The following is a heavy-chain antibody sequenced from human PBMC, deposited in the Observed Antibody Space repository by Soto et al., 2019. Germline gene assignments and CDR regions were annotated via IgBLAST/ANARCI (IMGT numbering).Heavy chain of an antibody. CDR1: GYTFTSYG. V-gene: IGHV1-18*01. D-gene: IGHD2-15*01. CDR3: ARDPHCSGVTHPPYADY. CDR2: ISADNGNT. J-gene: IGHJ4*02. Sequence: QVQLVQSGAEVKKPGASVKVSCKASGYTFTSYGISWVRQAPGQGLEWMGWISADNGNTNYAQKLQGRVTMTTDTSTSTSYMELRSLRSDATAVYYCARDPHCSGVTHPPYADYWGQGTLVTVSS.